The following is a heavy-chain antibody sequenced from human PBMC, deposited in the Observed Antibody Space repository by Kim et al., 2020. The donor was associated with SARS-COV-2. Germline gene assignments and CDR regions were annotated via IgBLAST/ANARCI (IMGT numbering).Heavy chain of an antibody. J-gene: IGHJ4*02. CDR2: TYYSGST. CDR3: ARHYRSHYFDY. V-gene: IGHV4-31*01. CDR1: GGSISSGGYY. Sequence: SETLSLPCTVSGGSISSGGYYWSWLRQHPGKGLEWTGYTYYSGSTYYNPSLKCPVTISVDTSKNQFSLKLSSVTAADTVVYYCARHYRSHYFDYWGQGT. D-gene: IGHD1-26*01.